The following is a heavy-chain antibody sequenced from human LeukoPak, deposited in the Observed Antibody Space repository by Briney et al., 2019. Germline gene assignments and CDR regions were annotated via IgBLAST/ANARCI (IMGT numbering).Heavy chain of an antibody. Sequence: PGGSLRLSCAASGLTFSSCSMNWVRQAPGKGLEWVSSISSSSSYIYYADSVKGRFTISRDNAKNSLYLQMNSLRAEDTAVYYCARGIAVAGRKSLSFDYWGQGTLVTVSS. CDR3: ARGIAVAGRKSLSFDY. CDR1: GLTFSSCS. V-gene: IGHV3-21*01. J-gene: IGHJ4*02. CDR2: ISSSSSYI. D-gene: IGHD6-19*01.